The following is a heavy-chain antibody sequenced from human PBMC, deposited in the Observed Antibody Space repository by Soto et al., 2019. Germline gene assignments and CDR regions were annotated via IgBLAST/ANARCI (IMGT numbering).Heavy chain of an antibody. Sequence: QVQLQESGPGLVKPSETLSLTCTVSGGSIRSYYWSWIRQPPGKGLEWIGYIYYSGSTDYNPSLKSRVTISVDTSKNQFSLKLRSVTAADTAVYYCARDSYNFDDWGQGTLVTVSS. CDR3: ARDSYNFDD. D-gene: IGHD5-18*01. V-gene: IGHV4-59*01. CDR1: GGSIRSYY. J-gene: IGHJ4*02. CDR2: IYYSGST.